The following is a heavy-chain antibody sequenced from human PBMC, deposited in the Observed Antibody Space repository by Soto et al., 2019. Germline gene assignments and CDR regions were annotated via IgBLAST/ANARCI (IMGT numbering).Heavy chain of an antibody. CDR3: AKNWDVVVIPSAPPYYVDV. V-gene: IGHV3-23*01. D-gene: IGHD2-2*01. CDR2: ISGSGGNT. CDR1: GFTFTTNP. Sequence: EVQVLESGGGLVQPGGSLRLSCEASGFTFTTNPMTWVRQAPGKGLEWVAGISGSGGNTYYADSVKGRLTISRDNSKNTVYLQMNSLRAEDTAVYYCAKNWDVVVIPSAPPYYVDVWGKGTTVIVSS. J-gene: IGHJ6*03.